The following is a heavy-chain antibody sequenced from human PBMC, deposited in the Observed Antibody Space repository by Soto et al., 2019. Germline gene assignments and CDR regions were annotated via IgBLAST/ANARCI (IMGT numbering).Heavy chain of an antibody. Sequence: QAGGSLRLSCASSWFTVSSNYMSWVRQAPGKGLEWVSVIYSGGSTYYADSVKGRFTISRDNSKNTLYLQMNSLRAEDTAVYYCARGRSDSSSRVLGYKRLMDVWGQGTTVTVSS. V-gene: IGHV3-53*01. CDR1: WFTVSSNY. CDR2: IYSGGST. J-gene: IGHJ6*02. CDR3: ARGRSDSSSRVLGYKRLMDV. D-gene: IGHD6-6*01.